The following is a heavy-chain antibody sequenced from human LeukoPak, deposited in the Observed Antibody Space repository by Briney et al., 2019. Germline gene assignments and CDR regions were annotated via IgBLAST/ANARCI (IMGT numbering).Heavy chain of an antibody. Sequence: PGGSLRLSCAASGFTFSDTWMNWVRQAPGKGLEWVGRVKSKTDGGTTDYAAPVKGRFTISRDDSKNTLYLQMNSLKTEDTAVYYCTTDGYIVVVTYYFDYWGQGTLVTVSS. D-gene: IGHD3-22*01. V-gene: IGHV3-15*01. J-gene: IGHJ4*02. CDR2: VKSKTDGGTT. CDR1: GFTFSDTW. CDR3: TTDGYIVVVTYYFDY.